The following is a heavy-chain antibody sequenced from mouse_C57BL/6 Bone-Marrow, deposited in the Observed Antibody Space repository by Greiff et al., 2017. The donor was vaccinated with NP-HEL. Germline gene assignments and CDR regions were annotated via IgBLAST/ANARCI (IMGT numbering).Heavy chain of an antibody. CDR2: IYPRDGST. CDR3: AVYYYGSNWYFDV. Sequence: VQLQQSGPELVKPGASVKLSCKASGYTFTSYDINWVKQRPGQGLEWIGWIYPRDGSTKYNEKFEGKATLTVDTSSSTAYMELHSLTSEDSAVYFCAVYYYGSNWYFDVWGTGTTVTVSS. D-gene: IGHD1-1*01. V-gene: IGHV1-85*01. J-gene: IGHJ1*03. CDR1: GYTFTSYD.